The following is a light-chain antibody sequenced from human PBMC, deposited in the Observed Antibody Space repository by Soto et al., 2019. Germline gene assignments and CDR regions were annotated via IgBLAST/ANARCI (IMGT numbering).Light chain of an antibody. CDR1: TNDVGGYNY. V-gene: IGLV2-11*01. Sequence: QSALTQPASVSGSPGQSITISCTGTTNDVGGYNYVSWYQQHPGKAPKLMIYNVIQRPSGVPDRFSASKSGNTASLTISGLQAEDEADYYCCSYAGSYTYVFGTGTKLTVL. CDR3: CSYAGSYTYV. CDR2: NVI. J-gene: IGLJ1*01.